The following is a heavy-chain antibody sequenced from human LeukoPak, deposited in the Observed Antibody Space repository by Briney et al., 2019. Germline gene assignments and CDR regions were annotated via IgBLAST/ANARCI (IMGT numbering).Heavy chain of an antibody. CDR3: ARGNHKRYSSSWYRPFDY. CDR1: GGSFSGYY. J-gene: IGHJ4*02. D-gene: IGHD6-13*01. Sequence: PSETLSLTYAVYGGSFSGYYWSWIRQPPGKGLEWIGEINHSGSTNYNPSLKSRVTISVDTSKNQFSLKLSSVTAADTAVYYCARGNHKRYSSSWYRPFDYWGQGTLVTVSS. CDR2: INHSGST. V-gene: IGHV4-34*01.